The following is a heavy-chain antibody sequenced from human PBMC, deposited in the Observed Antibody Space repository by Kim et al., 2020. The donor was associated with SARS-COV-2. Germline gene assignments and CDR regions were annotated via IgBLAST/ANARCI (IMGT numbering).Heavy chain of an antibody. J-gene: IGHJ4*02. CDR2: VYSSGSS. D-gene: IGHD3-10*01. CDR1: GGSITSGSYY. V-gene: IGHV4-31*03. CDR3: ARDLGTAYGSGRGIDY. Sequence: SETLSLTCTVSGGSITSGSYYWTWIRQLPGKGLEWIGYVYSSGSSYYNPSLKSRTSISMERSKNQFSLKLNSVTAADTAVYYCARDLGTAYGSGRGIDYWGQGTLVTVSS.